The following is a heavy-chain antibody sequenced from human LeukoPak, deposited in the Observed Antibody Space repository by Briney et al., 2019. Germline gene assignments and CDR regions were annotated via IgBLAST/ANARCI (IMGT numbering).Heavy chain of an antibody. Sequence: GGSLRLSCTASGFTFGDYAMSWIRQAPGKGLEWVGFIGSKAYGETADYAASVKGRFTISRDDSKAIAYLQMNSLKTEDTAVYHCTRDRGAYNLYDYWGQGTLVTVSS. CDR1: GFTFGDYA. D-gene: IGHD1-1*01. CDR2: IGSKAYGETA. V-gene: IGHV3-49*03. J-gene: IGHJ4*02. CDR3: TRDRGAYNLYDY.